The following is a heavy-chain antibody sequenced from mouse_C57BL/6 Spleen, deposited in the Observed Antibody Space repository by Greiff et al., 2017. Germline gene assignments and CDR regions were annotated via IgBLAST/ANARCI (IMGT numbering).Heavy chain of an antibody. D-gene: IGHD4-1*01. V-gene: IGHV1-55*01. CDR1: GYTFTSYW. Sequence: QVQLQQPGAELVKPGASVKMSCKASGYTFTSYWITWVKQRPGQGLEWIGDIYPGSGSNNYNEKFKSKATLTVGTSSSTAYMQLSSLTSEDSAVYYCALLGPGYYAMDYWGQGTSVTVSS. J-gene: IGHJ4*01. CDR2: IYPGSGSN. CDR3: ALLGPGYYAMDY.